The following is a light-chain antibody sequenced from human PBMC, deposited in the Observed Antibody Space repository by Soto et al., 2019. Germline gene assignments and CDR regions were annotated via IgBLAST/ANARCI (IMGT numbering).Light chain of an antibody. J-gene: IGLJ1*01. CDR1: SSDVGRYNL. V-gene: IGLV2-23*01. CDR2: EGT. Sequence: QSVLTQPASVSGSPGQSITISCTGTSSDVGRYNLVSWYQQHPGKAPKLMIYEGTERPSGVSNRFSGSKSDNTASLTISGLQAKDEADYYCCSYAGSGTFYVFGTGTKVTVL. CDR3: CSYAGSGTFYV.